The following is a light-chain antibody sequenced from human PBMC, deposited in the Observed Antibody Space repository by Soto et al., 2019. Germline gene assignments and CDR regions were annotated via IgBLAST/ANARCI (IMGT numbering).Light chain of an antibody. Sequence: SLSXSTLSASPEDXXXXXXXSSQSIRYWVDLFKQQXGKATKLLIYEASXLERGVTSRIRGGGSAREFTLNTSSMQPDEGATYYCNQYTGYPWTFGERTKVDI. J-gene: IGKJ1*01. CDR2: EAS. CDR1: QSIRYW. CDR3: NQYTGYPWT. V-gene: IGKV1-5*03.